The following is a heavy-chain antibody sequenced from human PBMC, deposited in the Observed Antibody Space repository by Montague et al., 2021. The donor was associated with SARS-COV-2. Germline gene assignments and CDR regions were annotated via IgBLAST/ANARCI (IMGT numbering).Heavy chain of an antibody. CDR3: AKDIAVLGELSYYYGMDV. V-gene: IGHV3-23*01. CDR2: ISGSGGST. D-gene: IGHD3-10*01. CDR1: GFTFSIYA. Sequence: SLRLSCAASGFTFSIYAMSWVRQAPGKGLEWVSAISGSGGSTYYADSVKGRFTISRDNSKNTLYLQMNSLRAEDTAVYYCAKDIAVLGELSYYYGMDVWGQGTTVTVSS. J-gene: IGHJ6*02.